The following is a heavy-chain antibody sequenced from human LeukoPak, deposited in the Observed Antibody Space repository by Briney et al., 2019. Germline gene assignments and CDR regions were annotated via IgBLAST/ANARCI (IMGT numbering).Heavy chain of an antibody. CDR1: GFTVSSNY. CDR2: IYSGGST. D-gene: IGHD6-13*01. CDR3: AKEYTTSWFTSLN. J-gene: IGHJ4*02. Sequence: PGGSLRLSCAASGFTVSSNYMSWVRQAPGKGLEWVSVIYSGGSTYYADSVKGRFTISRDNSKNTLYLQMNSLRAEDTAVYYCAKEYTTSWFTSLNWGQGTLVTVSS. V-gene: IGHV3-66*01.